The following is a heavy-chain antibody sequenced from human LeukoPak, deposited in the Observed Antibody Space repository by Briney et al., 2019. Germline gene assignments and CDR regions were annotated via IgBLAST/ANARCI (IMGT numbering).Heavy chain of an antibody. CDR2: VNAESTDI. CDR1: GFSFRRYA. V-gene: IGHV3-21*05. J-gene: IGHJ4*02. D-gene: IGHD6-13*01. Sequence: PGGSLRLSCAASGFSFRRYAMNWVRQAPGKGLEWVAYVNAESTDILYADSVRGRFTISRDNAKNSLYLQVNSLRAEDRGVYYCARDTFEPLVIDFWGQGTLVTVSS. CDR3: ARDTFEPLVIDF.